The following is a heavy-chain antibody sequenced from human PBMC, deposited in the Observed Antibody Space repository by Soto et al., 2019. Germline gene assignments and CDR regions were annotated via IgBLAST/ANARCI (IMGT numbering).Heavy chain of an antibody. V-gene: IGHV4-39*01. CDR2: IYYSGST. CDR3: ARLKVLVVAAPNFDY. J-gene: IGHJ4*02. D-gene: IGHD2-15*01. Sequence: SETLSLTXTVSGGSISSSSYYWGWIRQPPGKGLEWIGSIYYSGSTYYNPSLKSRVTISVDTSKNHFSLKLSSVTAADTAVYYCARLKVLVVAAPNFDYWGQRTLVTVSS. CDR1: GGSISSSSYY.